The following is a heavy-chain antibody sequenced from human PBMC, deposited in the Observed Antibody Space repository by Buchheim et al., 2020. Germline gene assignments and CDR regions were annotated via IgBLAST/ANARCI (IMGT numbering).Heavy chain of an antibody. CDR3: AKIGVGLKLDY. V-gene: IGHV3-30*18. Sequence: QVQLVESGGGVVQPGRSLRLSCAASGFTFSSYGMHWVRQAPGKGLEWVAVISYDGSNKYYADSVKGRFTISRDNSTNTLYLQMNSLRAEDTAVYYCAKIGVGLKLDYWGQGTL. J-gene: IGHJ4*02. D-gene: IGHD2-8*01. CDR2: ISYDGSNK. CDR1: GFTFSSYG.